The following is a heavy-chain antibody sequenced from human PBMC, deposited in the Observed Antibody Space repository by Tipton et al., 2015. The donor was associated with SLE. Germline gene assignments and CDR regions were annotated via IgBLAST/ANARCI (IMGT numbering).Heavy chain of an antibody. CDR3: AKDGIRQGGATTGYFDS. CDR2: ISGSGGST. D-gene: IGHD1-26*01. Sequence: GSLRLSCAASGFTFSSYAMSWVRQAPGKGLEWVSAISGSGGSTYYADSVKGRFTISRDNFKNTLYLQMNSLKAEDTAVYYCAKDGIRQGGATTGYFDSWGQGTLVTVSS. CDR1: GFTFSSYA. V-gene: IGHV3-23*01. J-gene: IGHJ4*02.